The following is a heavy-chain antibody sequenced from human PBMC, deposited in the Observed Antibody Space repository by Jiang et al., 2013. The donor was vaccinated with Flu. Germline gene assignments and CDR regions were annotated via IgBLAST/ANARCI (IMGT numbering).Heavy chain of an antibody. CDR1: GGTFSSYT. D-gene: IGHD3-22*01. CDR2: IIPILGIA. Sequence: AEVKKPGSSVKVSCKASGGTFSSYTISWVRQAPGQGLEWMGRIIPILGIANYAQKFQGRVTITADKSTSTAYMELSSLRSEDTAVYYCARGAHYYDNAFDIWGQGTMVTVSS. CDR3: ARGAHYYDNAFDI. V-gene: IGHV1-69*02. J-gene: IGHJ3*02.